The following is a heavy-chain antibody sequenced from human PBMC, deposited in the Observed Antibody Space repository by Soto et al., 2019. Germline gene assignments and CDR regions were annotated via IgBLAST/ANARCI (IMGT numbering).Heavy chain of an antibody. V-gene: IGHV3-48*03. CDR3: ANIEGRHNAVDI. D-gene: IGHD2-21*01. CDR1: GITFTTYE. J-gene: IGHJ3*02. Sequence: VVPLRCSCPTSGITFTTYEMSWIRQAPGKGLEGGSYISSSASTMYYADSVMGRFTISRDKATNSLFLRMNSLRAEDTAVYDCANIEGRHNAVDIWGHGTLVT. CDR2: ISSSASTM.